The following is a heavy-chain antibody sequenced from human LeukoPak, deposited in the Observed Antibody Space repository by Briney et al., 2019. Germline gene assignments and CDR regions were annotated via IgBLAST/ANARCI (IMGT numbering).Heavy chain of an antibody. Sequence: PSETLSLTCTVSGGSISSYYWSWIRQPPGKGLEWIGYIYYSGSTNYNPSLKSRVTISVDTSKNQFSLKLSSVTAADTAVYYCARGVDYGDFYSDYWGQGTLVTVSS. V-gene: IGHV4-59*01. J-gene: IGHJ4*02. CDR3: ARGVDYGDFYSDY. D-gene: IGHD4-17*01. CDR2: IYYSGST. CDR1: GGSISSYY.